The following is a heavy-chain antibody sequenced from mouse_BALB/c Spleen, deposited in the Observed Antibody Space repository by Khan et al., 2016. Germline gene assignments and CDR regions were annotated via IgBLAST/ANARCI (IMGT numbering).Heavy chain of an antibody. J-gene: IGHJ2*01. Sequence: QIQLVQSGPELKKPGETVKISCKASGYTFTDYSMHWVKQAPGKGLKWMGWINTETGEPKYADDFKGRFAFSLDTSDSTVYLQINNLKNEDTAKYVCARGGSGYDFDYWGQGTTLTVSS. CDR2: INTETGEP. CDR1: GYTFTDYS. V-gene: IGHV9-2-1*01. D-gene: IGHD1-1*01. CDR3: ARGGSGYDFDY.